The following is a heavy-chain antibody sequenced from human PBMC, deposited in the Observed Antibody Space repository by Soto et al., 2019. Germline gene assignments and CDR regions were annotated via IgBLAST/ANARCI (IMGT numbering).Heavy chain of an antibody. J-gene: IGHJ4*02. CDR3: ASALPPYYDSSGPDPVYFDY. Sequence: QVQLQESGPGLVKPSQTLSLTCTVSGGSISSGDYYWSWIRQPPGKGLEWIGYIYYGGSTYYNPSLKSRVTISVDTSKNQFSLKLSSVTAADTAVYYCASALPPYYDSSGPDPVYFDYWGQGTLVTVSS. D-gene: IGHD3-22*01. CDR2: IYYGGST. CDR1: GGSISSGDYY. V-gene: IGHV4-30-4*01.